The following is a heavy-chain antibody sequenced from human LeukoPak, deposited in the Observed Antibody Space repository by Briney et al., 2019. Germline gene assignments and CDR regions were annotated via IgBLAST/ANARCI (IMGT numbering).Heavy chain of an antibody. CDR3: ARVYGGNDDWFDP. CDR2: ISAYNGNT. Sequence: ASGKVSCKASGFTFPNYAIHLVRPAPRQRPEWMGWISAYNGNTNYAQKFQGRVTMTTDTSTSTAYMELRSLRSDDTAVYYCARVYGGNDDWFDPWGQGTLVTVSS. CDR1: GFTFPNYA. J-gene: IGHJ5*02. V-gene: IGHV1-18*01. D-gene: IGHD5-12*01.